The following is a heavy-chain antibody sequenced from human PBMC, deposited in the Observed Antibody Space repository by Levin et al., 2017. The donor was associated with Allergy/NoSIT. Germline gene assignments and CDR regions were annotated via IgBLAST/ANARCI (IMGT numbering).Heavy chain of an antibody. Sequence: SETLSLTCAVSGGSISSSNWWSWVRQPPGKGLEWIGEIYHSGSTNYNPSLKSRVTISVDKSKNQFSLKLSSVTAADTAVYYCARRKRFDWLLGIDAFDIWGQGTMVTVSS. J-gene: IGHJ3*02. D-gene: IGHD3-9*01. CDR2: IYHSGST. CDR1: GGSISSSNW. V-gene: IGHV4-4*02. CDR3: ARRKRFDWLLGIDAFDI.